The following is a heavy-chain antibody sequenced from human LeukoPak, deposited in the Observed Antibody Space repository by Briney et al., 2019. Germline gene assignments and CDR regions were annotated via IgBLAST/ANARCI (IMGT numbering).Heavy chain of an antibody. Sequence: SETLSLTCTVPGGSISSYYWSWIRQPPGKGLEWIGYIYYSGSTNYNPSLKSRVTISVDTSKNQFSLKLSSVTAADTAVYYCARLKYSSGWYYFDYWGQGTLVTVSS. CDR3: ARLKYSSGWYYFDY. CDR1: GGSISSYY. D-gene: IGHD6-19*01. CDR2: IYYSGST. V-gene: IGHV4-59*01. J-gene: IGHJ4*02.